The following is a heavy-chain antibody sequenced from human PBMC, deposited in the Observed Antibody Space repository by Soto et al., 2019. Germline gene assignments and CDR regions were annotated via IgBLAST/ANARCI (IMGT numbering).Heavy chain of an antibody. D-gene: IGHD3-10*01. CDR1: GFTFSNYG. CDR3: ARDDEGGSYCDLGY. J-gene: IGHJ4*02. CDR2: IWYDGSNK. V-gene: IGHV3-33*08. Sequence: GGSLRLSCAASGFTFSNYGMHCVRQAPGKGLEWVAVIWYDGSNKYYADSVKGRFTISRDNSKNTLYLQMNSLRAGDSAMYYCARDDEGGSYCDLGYWGQGTLVTVSS.